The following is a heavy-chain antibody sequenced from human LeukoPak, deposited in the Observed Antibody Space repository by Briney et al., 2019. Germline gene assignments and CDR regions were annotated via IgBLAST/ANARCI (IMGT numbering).Heavy chain of an antibody. CDR3: MRESCGANCWGADY. V-gene: IGHV3-33*01. CDR1: GFTFTSYG. J-gene: IGHJ4*02. CDR2: IWYDGSKK. Sequence: GRSLRLSCAASGFTFTSYGMHWVRQAPGKGLEWVAVIWYDGSKKIYADSVKGRFTISRDDSQNTLYLQMNSLGAEDTAVYYCMRESCGANCWGADYWGQGTLVTVSS. D-gene: IGHD4/OR15-4a*01.